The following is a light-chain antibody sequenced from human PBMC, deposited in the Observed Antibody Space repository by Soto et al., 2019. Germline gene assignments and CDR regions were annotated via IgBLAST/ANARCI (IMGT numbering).Light chain of an antibody. Sequence: EIVMTQSPATLSVSPGEGATLSCRASQSVFSSLAWYQQKPGQAPRLLIYAASTRATGIPARFSGSGSGTDFTLTISSLQPDDFATYYCQQYKSYWTFGQGTKVDIK. J-gene: IGKJ1*01. V-gene: IGKV3-15*01. CDR3: QQYKSYWT. CDR2: AAS. CDR1: QSVFSS.